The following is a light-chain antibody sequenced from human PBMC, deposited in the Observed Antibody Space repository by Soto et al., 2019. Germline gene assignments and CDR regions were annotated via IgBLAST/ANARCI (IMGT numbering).Light chain of an antibody. Sequence: QSALTQPPSASGSPGQSVTISCTGNSNDVGHSSFISWYQQHPGKGPKLIIYEVSKRPSGVPDRFSGSKSGNTASLSVSGLQDEDEADYFCNAQADNGKHVFGTGTKLTLL. V-gene: IGLV2-8*01. CDR1: SNDVGHSSF. CDR2: EVS. CDR3: NAQADNGKHV. J-gene: IGLJ1*01.